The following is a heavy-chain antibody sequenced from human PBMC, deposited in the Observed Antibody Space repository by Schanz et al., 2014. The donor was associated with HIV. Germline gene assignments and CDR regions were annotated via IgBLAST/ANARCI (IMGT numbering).Heavy chain of an antibody. CDR3: ANAHYESNIPNS. D-gene: IGHD3-22*01. V-gene: IGHV3-30*18. Sequence: VQLVESGGGLVQPGGSLRLSCAASGLTFSTLAMSWVRQAPGKGLECVAVISYDGSKKYYADSVKGRFTISRDNSKNTLFLQMNSLRAEDTAFYYCANAHYESNIPNSWGQGTLVTVSS. J-gene: IGHJ4*02. CDR2: ISYDGSKK. CDR1: GLTFSTLA.